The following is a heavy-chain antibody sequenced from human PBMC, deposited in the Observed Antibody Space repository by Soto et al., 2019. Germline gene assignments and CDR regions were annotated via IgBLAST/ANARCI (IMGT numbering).Heavy chain of an antibody. D-gene: IGHD4-4*01. J-gene: IGHJ6*02. CDR1: GGSISSFC. V-gene: IGHV4-4*09. CDR2: ICTGGTT. Sequence: SETLCLTCAVSGGSISSFCWTWIRQPPGQGLEWIGYICTGGTTKYNPSLKSRVTMSVDTSKTQFSLKLTSVTAADTAVYYCARVGSKSFYYATDVWGQGTTVTVSS. CDR3: ARVGSKSFYYATDV.